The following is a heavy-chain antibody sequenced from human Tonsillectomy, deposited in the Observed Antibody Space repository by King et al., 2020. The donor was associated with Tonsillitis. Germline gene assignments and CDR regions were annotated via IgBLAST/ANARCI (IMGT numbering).Heavy chain of an antibody. J-gene: IGHJ4*02. V-gene: IGHV3-9*01. D-gene: IGHD1-26*01. Sequence: VQLVESGGGLVQPGRSLRLSCAASGFTFDDYAMHWVRQAPGKGLEWVSGISWNSGSIGYADSVKGRFTISRDNAKNSLYLQMNSLRAEDTALYYCAKSPVVGATLYYFDYWGQGTLVTVSS. CDR1: GFTFDDYA. CDR2: ISWNSGSI. CDR3: AKSPVVGATLYYFDY.